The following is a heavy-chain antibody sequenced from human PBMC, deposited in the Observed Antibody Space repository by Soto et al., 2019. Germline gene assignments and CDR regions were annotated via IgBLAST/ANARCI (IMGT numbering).Heavy chain of an antibody. V-gene: IGHV4-4*02. J-gene: IGHJ4*02. CDR2: IYHSGST. Sequence: SETLSLTCAVSSVSISSSNWWSWVRQPPGKGLEWIGEIYHSGSTNYNPSLKSRVTISVDKSKNQFSLKLSSVTAADTAVYYCARDHGSGTGNYFDYWGQGTLVTVSS. D-gene: IGHD3-10*01. CDR1: SVSISSSNW. CDR3: ARDHGSGTGNYFDY.